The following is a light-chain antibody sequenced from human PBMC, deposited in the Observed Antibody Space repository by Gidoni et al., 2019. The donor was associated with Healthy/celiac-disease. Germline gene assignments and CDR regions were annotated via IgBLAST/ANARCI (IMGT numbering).Light chain of an antibody. J-gene: IGKJ2*03. Sequence: DIVMTQSPLSLPVTPGEPASISCRSSQSLLHSNGYNYLDWYLQKPGQSPQLLIYLGSNRASGVPDRFSGSRSGTDFTLKISRVEAEDVGVYYCMQALQTPYSFXXXTKLEIK. CDR1: QSLLHSNGYNY. V-gene: IGKV2-28*01. CDR2: LGS. CDR3: MQALQTPYS.